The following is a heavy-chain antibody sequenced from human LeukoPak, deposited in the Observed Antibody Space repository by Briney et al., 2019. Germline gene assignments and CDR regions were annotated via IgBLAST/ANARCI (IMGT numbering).Heavy chain of an antibody. J-gene: IGHJ4*02. Sequence: PGGSLRLSCAASGFTFSSYNLNWVRQAPGKGLEWVSYISSSSGTIYYADSVKGRFTISRDNAKNSLYLQMNSLRAEDTAVYYCARGIVGATDYFDYWGQGTLVTVSS. D-gene: IGHD1-26*01. CDR3: ARGIVGATDYFDY. V-gene: IGHV3-48*04. CDR2: ISSSSGTI. CDR1: GFTFSSYN.